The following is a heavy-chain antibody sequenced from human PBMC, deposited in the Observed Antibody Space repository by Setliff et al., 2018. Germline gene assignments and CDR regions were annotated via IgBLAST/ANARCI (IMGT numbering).Heavy chain of an antibody. CDR1: GFTFSSYW. CDR2: IKEDGGEK. J-gene: IGHJ4*02. Sequence: GGSLRLSCAASGFTFSSYWMSWVRQAPGRGLEWVANIKEDGGEKYYVDSVKGRFTISRDNAKNSLFLQMNSLRPEDTAVYYCARTCSGSGCYAGLESWGQGTPVTVSS. CDR3: ARTCSGSGCYAGLES. V-gene: IGHV3-7*01. D-gene: IGHD2-15*01.